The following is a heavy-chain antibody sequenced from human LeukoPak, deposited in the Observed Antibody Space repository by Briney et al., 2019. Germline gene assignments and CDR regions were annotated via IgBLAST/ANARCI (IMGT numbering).Heavy chain of an antibody. CDR1: GFTFSSYE. V-gene: IGHV3-48*03. CDR3: ARLKRGYSYGDRRPVPSPLDY. D-gene: IGHD5-18*01. CDR2: ISSSGSTI. Sequence: GGSLRLSCAASGFTFSSYEMNWVRQAPGKGLEWVSYISSSGSTIYYADSVKGRFTISRGNAKNSLYLQMNSLRAEDTAVYYCARLKRGYSYGDRRPVPSPLDYWVHGTLVTVSS. J-gene: IGHJ4*01.